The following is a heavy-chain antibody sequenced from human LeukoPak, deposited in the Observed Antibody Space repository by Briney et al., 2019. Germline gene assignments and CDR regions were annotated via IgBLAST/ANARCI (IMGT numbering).Heavy chain of an antibody. D-gene: IGHD2-2*02. CDR1: GYTFTSYY. Sequence: GASVKVSCKASGYTFTSYYMHWVRQAPGQGLEWMGITNPSGGSTSYAQKFQGRVTMTRDTSTSTVHMELSSLRAEDTAVYYCAKNRIPTSIVPDSWGQGTLVTVSS. J-gene: IGHJ5*01. V-gene: IGHV1-46*01. CDR3: AKNRIPTSIVPDS. CDR2: TNPSGGST.